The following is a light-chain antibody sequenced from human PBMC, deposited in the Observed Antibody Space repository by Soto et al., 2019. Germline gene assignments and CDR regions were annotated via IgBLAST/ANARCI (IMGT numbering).Light chain of an antibody. CDR2: GNS. CDR1: SSNIGAGYD. Sequence: QAVVTQPPSVSGAPGQRVTNSCTGSSSNIGAGYDVHWYQQLPGTAPKLLIYGNSNRPSGVPDRFSGSKSGTSASLAITGLQAEDEADYYCQSYDSSLSGVVFGGGTQLTVL. V-gene: IGLV1-40*01. J-gene: IGLJ2*01. CDR3: QSYDSSLSGVV.